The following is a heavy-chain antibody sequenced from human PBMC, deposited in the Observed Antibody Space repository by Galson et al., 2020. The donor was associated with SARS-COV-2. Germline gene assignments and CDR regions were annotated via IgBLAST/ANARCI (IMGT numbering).Heavy chain of an antibody. CDR2: ISYDGSRI. V-gene: IGHV3-30-3*01. J-gene: IGHJ6*02. CDR1: GFTFTHYA. D-gene: IGHD3-10*01. CDR3: ARGGPFGSGSYDSPTYYYYAMDV. Sequence: GGSLRLSCAASGFTFTHYAMHWVRQAPGKGLEWVAVISYDGSRIYYAESVKDRFTISRDNSKNTLSLQINSLRPEDTAVYYCARGGPFGSGSYDSPTYYYYAMDVWGQGTTVTVSS.